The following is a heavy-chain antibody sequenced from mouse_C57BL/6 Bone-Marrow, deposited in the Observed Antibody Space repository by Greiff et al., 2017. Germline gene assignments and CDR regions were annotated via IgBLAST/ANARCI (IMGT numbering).Heavy chain of an antibody. V-gene: IGHV8-8*01. CDR2: IWWDDDK. CDR3: ARIDYYCSSPYWYFDV. D-gene: IGHD1-1*01. CDR1: GFSLSTFGMG. Sequence: QVTLKESGPGILQPSQTLSLTCSFSGFSLSTFGMGVGWIRQPSGKGLEWLADIWWDDDKDYNQALESWLTSSNDTSKNHVCLKRANVDTAVTSTYYCARIDYYCSSPYWYFDVWGTGTTVTVSS. J-gene: IGHJ1*03.